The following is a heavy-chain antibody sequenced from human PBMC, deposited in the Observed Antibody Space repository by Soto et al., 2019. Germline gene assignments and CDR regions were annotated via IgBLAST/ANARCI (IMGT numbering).Heavy chain of an antibody. CDR1: GGSISSGGDY. V-gene: IGHV4-31*03. CDR2: IYYSGST. J-gene: IGHJ4*02. D-gene: IGHD5-12*01. CDR3: ARGLTGRDGYNYYFDY. Sequence: SETLSLTCTVSGGSISSGGDYWSWIRQHPGKGLEWIGYIYYSGSTYYNPSLKSRVTISVDTSKNQFSLKLSSVTAADTAVYYCARGLTGRDGYNYYFDYWGQGTLVTVSS.